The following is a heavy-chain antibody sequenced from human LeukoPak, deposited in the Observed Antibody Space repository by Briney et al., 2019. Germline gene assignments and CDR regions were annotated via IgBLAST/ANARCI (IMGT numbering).Heavy chain of an antibody. D-gene: IGHD4-11*01. Sequence: GGSLRLSCAASGFTFSHYGMHWVRQAPGKGLEWVAVIWNDGTNKYYADSVKGRFTIPRDDSKNTLFLHMDSLRAEDTAFYYCAKDAQRGFDYSNSLQYWGQGSLVTVSS. CDR2: IWNDGTNK. CDR3: AKDAQRGFDYSNSLQY. J-gene: IGHJ4*02. V-gene: IGHV3-33*06. CDR1: GFTFSHYG.